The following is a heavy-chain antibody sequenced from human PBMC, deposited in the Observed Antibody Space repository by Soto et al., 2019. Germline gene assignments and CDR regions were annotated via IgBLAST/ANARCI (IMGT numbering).Heavy chain of an antibody. D-gene: IGHD6-19*01. Sequence: GGSLRLSCAASGFTFSSYGMHWVRQAPGKGLEWVAVIWYDGSNKYYADSVKGRFTISRDNSKNTLYLQMNSLRAEDTAVYYCAREDSSGWISYYYRGMDVWDQGTTVTVSS. V-gene: IGHV3-33*01. CDR2: IWYDGSNK. CDR3: AREDSSGWISYYYRGMDV. CDR1: GFTFSSYG. J-gene: IGHJ6*02.